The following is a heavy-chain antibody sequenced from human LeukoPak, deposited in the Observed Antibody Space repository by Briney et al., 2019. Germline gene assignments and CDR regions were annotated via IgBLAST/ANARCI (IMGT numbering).Heavy chain of an antibody. D-gene: IGHD3-10*01. CDR1: GFTFSSYC. J-gene: IGHJ4*02. CDR3: AIEFITVGNFDY. CDR2: IYFTGNYI. Sequence: GGSLRLSCVPCGFTFSSYCMRWVRQAPGKGLEWVSSIYFTGNYISYADSVKGRFTISRDNAKNSLYLQMNSLRAEDTAVYYCAIEFITVGNFDYWGQGTLVTVSS. V-gene: IGHV3-21*01.